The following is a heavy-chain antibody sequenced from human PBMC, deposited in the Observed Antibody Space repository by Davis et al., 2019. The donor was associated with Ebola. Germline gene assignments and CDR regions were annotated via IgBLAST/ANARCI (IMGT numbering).Heavy chain of an antibody. D-gene: IGHD3-16*01. CDR3: VKDGGY. CDR1: GFTFSSSG. V-gene: IGHV3-64D*08. Sequence: PGGSLRLSCSASGFTFSSSGMQWVRQAPGKGLKYASRISSNGGRTYYADSVRGRFTISRDTSRNTLYLQMSGLIVEDTAVYYCVKDGGYWGQGTLVTVSS. CDR2: ISSNGGRT. J-gene: IGHJ4*02.